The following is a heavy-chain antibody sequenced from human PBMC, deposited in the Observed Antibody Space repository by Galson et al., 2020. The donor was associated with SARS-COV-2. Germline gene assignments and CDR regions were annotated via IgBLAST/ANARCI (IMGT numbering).Heavy chain of an antibody. CDR2: NSFDGTNK. J-gene: IGHJ4*02. D-gene: IGHD4-17*01. CDR3: ARGTTVTTNGPGDQ. CDR1: GFTFSHYA. V-gene: IGHV3-30-3*01. Sequence: GGSLRLSCAASGFTFSHYAMHWVRQAPGKGLEWVAVNSFDGTNKYYADSVKGRFTVSRDNSKDTLSLQMDSLRPEDTAIYYCARGTTVTTNGPGDQWGQGTLVTVSS.